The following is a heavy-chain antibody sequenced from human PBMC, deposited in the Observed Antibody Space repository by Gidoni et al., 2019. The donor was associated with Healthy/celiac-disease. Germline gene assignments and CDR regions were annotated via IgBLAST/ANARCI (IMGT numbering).Heavy chain of an antibody. CDR2: ISYDGSNK. Sequence: QVQLVESGGGVVQTGRSLRLSCAASGFTSSRYAMHWVRQAPGKGLEWVAVISYDGSNKYYADSVKGRFTISRDNSKNTLYLQMNSLRAEDTAVYYCARGRHSSTLPSYFDYWGQGTLVTVSS. D-gene: IGHD6-13*01. CDR1: GFTSSRYA. J-gene: IGHJ4*02. V-gene: IGHV3-30-3*01. CDR3: ARGRHSSTLPSYFDY.